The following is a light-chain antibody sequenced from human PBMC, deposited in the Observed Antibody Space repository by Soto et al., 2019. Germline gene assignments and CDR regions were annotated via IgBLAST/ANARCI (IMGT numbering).Light chain of an antibody. CDR2: GAS. V-gene: IGKV3-15*01. J-gene: IGKJ1*01. Sequence: EVVMTQSPATLSVSPGERATLSCRASQSVSSNLAWYQQKPGQAPRLLIYGASTRATGIPARFSGSGSGTVFTLTISSLQSEDFAVYYCQQYNNWTVPFGQGTKVEIK. CDR1: QSVSSN. CDR3: QQYNNWTVP.